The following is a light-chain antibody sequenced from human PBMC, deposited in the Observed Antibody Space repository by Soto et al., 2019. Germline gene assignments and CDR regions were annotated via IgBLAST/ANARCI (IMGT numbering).Light chain of an antibody. Sequence: ETVLTQSPGTVSLSPGERATLSCTTSQTVNSDYLAWYQQKPGQAPRLLIYGVFNRATGIPDRFSGSGSGTYFTLTISGLEPEESAVYYCQRYDGSPRTFGQGTNLEI. CDR3: QRYDGSPRT. CDR1: QTVNSDY. J-gene: IGKJ2*01. CDR2: GVF. V-gene: IGKV3-20*01.